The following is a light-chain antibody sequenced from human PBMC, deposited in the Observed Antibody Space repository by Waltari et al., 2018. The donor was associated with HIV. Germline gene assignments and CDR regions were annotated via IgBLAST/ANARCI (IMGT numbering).Light chain of an antibody. CDR3: QSYDSSLTMV. CDR1: SPHIGAGHD. J-gene: IGLJ2*01. CDR2: ATI. V-gene: IGLV1-40*01. Sequence: QSVLTQPPSVSGAPGQRVTIPCPGGSPHIGAGHDVPWYQRLPGTAPKLLIFATINRPSGVPDRFSGSSSGTSASLAITGLQAEDEADYYCQSYDSSLTMVFGGGTKVTVL.